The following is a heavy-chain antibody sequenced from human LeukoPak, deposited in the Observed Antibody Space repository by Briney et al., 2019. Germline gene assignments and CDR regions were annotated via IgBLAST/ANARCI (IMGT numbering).Heavy chain of an antibody. V-gene: IGHV3-64*04. D-gene: IGHD4-17*01. CDR2: ISSNGGSA. J-gene: IGHJ4*02. CDR3: ARSYGDATFDY. CDR1: GFTFSRYV. Sequence: GGSLRLSCSASGFTFSRYVIHWVRQAPGKGLEYVSVISSNGGSADYADSVKGRFTISRDNSKNTLYLQLNSLRAEDTAVYYCARSYGDATFDYWGQGTLVTVSS.